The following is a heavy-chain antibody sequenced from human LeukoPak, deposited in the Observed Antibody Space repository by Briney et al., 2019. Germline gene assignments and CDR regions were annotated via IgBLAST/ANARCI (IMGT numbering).Heavy chain of an antibody. V-gene: IGHV4-39*01. CDR2: IYYSGST. CDR3: ARRVIGSSWYYFDY. CDR1: GGFISSSSYY. J-gene: IGHJ4*02. D-gene: IGHD6-13*01. Sequence: SETLSLTCTVSGGFISSSSYYWGWIRQPPGKGLEWIGSIYYSGSTYYNPSLKSRVTISVDTSKNQFSLKLSSVTAADTAVYYCARRVIGSSWYYFDYWGQGTLVTVSS.